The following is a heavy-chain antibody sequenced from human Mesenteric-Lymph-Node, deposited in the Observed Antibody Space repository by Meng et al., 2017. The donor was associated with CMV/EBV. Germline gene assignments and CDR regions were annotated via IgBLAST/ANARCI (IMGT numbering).Heavy chain of an antibody. V-gene: IGHV3-30*02. J-gene: IGHJ6*02. Sequence: GESLKISCAASGITFSSYGMHWVRQAPGKGLQWVAFIRYDGNNRYYAGSVKGRFTISRDISKNSLYLQMNSLRVEDTAVYYCAKDLRAMTTYYYYYGMDVWGQGTTVTVSS. CDR3: AKDLRAMTTYYYYYGMDV. D-gene: IGHD2-2*01. CDR2: IRYDGNNR. CDR1: GITFSSYG.